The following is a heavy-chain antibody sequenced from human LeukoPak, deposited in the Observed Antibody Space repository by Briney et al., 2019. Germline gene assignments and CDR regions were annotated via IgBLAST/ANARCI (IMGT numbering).Heavy chain of an antibody. Sequence: ASVKVSCKASGYTFTSYGISWVRQAPGQGLEWMGWISAYNGNTNYAQKLQGRVTMTTDTSTSTAYMELSSLRSEDTAVYYCARVAPVRWLNGPRRFDYWGQGTLVTVSS. D-gene: IGHD5-12*01. J-gene: IGHJ4*02. CDR1: GYTFTSYG. V-gene: IGHV1-18*01. CDR2: ISAYNGNT. CDR3: ARVAPVRWLNGPRRFDY.